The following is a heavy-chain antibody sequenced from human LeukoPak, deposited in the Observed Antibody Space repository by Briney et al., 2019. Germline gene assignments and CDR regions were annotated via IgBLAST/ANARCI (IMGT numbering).Heavy chain of an antibody. J-gene: IGHJ4*02. D-gene: IGHD7-27*01. CDR3: ARVYWGGRGGFDY. Sequence: PSETLSLTCAVYGGSFSGYYWSWIRQPPGKGLEWIGEINHSGSTNYNPSLKSRVTISVDTSKNQFSLKLSSVTAADTAVYYCARVYWGGRGGFDYWGQGTLVTVSS. CDR1: GGSFSGYY. V-gene: IGHV4-34*01. CDR2: INHSGST.